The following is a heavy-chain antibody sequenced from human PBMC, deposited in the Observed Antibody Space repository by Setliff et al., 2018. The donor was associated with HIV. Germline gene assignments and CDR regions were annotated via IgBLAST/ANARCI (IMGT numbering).Heavy chain of an antibody. CDR1: GGTFSSYA. CDR2: IIPILGMS. V-gene: IGHV1-69*10. J-gene: IGHJ6*02. D-gene: IGHD2-2*01. CDR3: ARGGVCTSTSCGGNYYYGMDV. Sequence: GASVKVSCKASGGTFSSYAISWVRQAPGQGLEWMGGIIPILGMSIYAQKFKGRVTITADESTSTAYMELSSLRSDDTAVYYCARGGVCTSTSCGGNYYYGMDVWVQGTTVTVSS.